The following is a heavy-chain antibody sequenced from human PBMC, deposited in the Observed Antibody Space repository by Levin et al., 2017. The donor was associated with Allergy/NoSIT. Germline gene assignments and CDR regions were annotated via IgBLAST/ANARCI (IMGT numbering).Heavy chain of an antibody. Sequence: SETLSLTCTVSGGSISSGGYYWSWIRQHPGKGLEWIGYIYYSGSAYYNPSLKSRVTISVDTSKNQFSLKLSSVTAADTAVYYCARDSSAGFDYWGQGTLVTVSS. J-gene: IGHJ4*02. D-gene: IGHD3-10*01. V-gene: IGHV4-31*03. CDR3: ARDSSAGFDY. CDR2: IYYSGSA. CDR1: GGSISSGGYY.